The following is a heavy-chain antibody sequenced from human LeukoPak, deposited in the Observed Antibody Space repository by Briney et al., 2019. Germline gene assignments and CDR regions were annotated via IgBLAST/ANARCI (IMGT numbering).Heavy chain of an antibody. J-gene: IGHJ4*02. CDR1: GYTFIGYY. CDR3: ARDHPDCSGDSCYS. CDR2: INPNIGDT. D-gene: IGHD2-15*01. Sequence: ASVKVSCKASGYTFIGYYLHWVRQAPGQGLEWMGRINPNIGDTNYAQGFQGRVTMTRDTSISTAYMELSRLTSDDTAIYYCARDHPDCSGDSCYSWGQGTLVTVSS. V-gene: IGHV1-2*06.